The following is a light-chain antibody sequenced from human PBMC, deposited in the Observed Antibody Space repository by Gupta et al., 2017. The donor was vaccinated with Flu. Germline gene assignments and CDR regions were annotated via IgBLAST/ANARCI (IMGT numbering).Light chain of an antibody. CDR2: NYH. CDR3: QVWDVVDDHGWV. Sequence: SYVLTQSPSLSVAPGQTAEIACGGDNLGFKSVHWYQQRPGQAPVVVVFNYHDRPSGVPERVSGSNSGNTATLIITMVEAGEEADYYCQVWDVVDDHGWVFGGGTKLTVL. CDR1: NLGFKS. J-gene: IGLJ3*02. V-gene: IGLV3-21*02.